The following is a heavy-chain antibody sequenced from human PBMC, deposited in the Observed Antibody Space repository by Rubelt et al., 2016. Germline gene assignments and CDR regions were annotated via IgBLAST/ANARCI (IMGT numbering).Heavy chain of an antibody. CDR2: IKIGMYSGAA. V-gene: IGHV3-15*05. J-gene: IGHJ4*02. CDR1: GFTFSTYW. Sequence: VQLVESGGGVVQPGRSLRLSCAASGFTFSTYWVSWVRQAPGKGLEWVGRIKIGMYSGAADYAAPVKGRFTMSRDESKNTLYLQMNSLRAEDTAVYFCASWFFRVDYWGQGTLVTVSS. D-gene: IGHD3-10*01. CDR3: ASWFFRVDY.